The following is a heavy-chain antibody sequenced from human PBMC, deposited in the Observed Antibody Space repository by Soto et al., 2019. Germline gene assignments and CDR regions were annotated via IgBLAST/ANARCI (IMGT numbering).Heavy chain of an antibody. CDR1: GFTFSNAW. CDR3: TTDYYDYIWGSY. J-gene: IGHJ4*02. D-gene: IGHD3-16*01. V-gene: IGHV3-15*01. CDR2: IKSKTDGGTT. Sequence: GGSLRLSCAASGFTFSNAWMSWVRQAPGKGLEWVGRIKSKTDGGTTDYAAPVKGRFTISRDDSKNTLYLQMNSLKTEDTAVYYCTTDYYDYIWGSYWGQGTLVTVSS.